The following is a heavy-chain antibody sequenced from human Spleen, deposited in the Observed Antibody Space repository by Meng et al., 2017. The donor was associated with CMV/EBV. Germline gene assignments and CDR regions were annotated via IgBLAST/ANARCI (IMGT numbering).Heavy chain of an antibody. CDR3: ARDDTYYDFWSGYYQFVGSNYYYYYGMDV. CDR1: GFTFSSYW. Sequence: GGSLRLSCAASGFTFSSYWMHWVRQAPGKGLVWVSRINSDGSSTSYADSVKGRFTISRDNAKNTLYLQMNSLRAEDTAVYYCARDDTYYDFWSGYYQFVGSNYYYYYGMDVWGQGTTVTVSS. V-gene: IGHV3-74*01. J-gene: IGHJ6*02. D-gene: IGHD3-3*01. CDR2: INSDGSST.